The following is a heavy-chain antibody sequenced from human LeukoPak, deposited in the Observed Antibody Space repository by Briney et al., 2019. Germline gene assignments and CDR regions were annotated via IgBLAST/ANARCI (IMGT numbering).Heavy chain of an antibody. V-gene: IGHV1-18*01. Sequence: ASVKVSCKASGYTFTSYGISWVRQAPGQGLEWMGWISAYNGNTNYAQKLQGRVTMTTDTSTSTAYMELRSLRSDDTAVYSCARGGERITMVRGVSNWFDPWGQGTLVTVSS. CDR3: ARGGERITMVRGVSNWFDP. CDR1: GYTFTSYG. D-gene: IGHD3-10*01. J-gene: IGHJ5*02. CDR2: ISAYNGNT.